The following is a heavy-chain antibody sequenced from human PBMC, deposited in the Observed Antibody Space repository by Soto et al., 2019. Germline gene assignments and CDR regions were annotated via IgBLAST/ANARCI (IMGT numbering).Heavy chain of an antibody. Sequence: QVQLVESGGGVVQPGRSLRLSCAASGFTFSSYGMHWVRQAPGKGLEWVAVIWYDGSNKYYADSVNGRFTISRDNSKKTLYLKMNSLGAEDTAVYYCARDGIAVAGTADATYSFDSWGKGTLVTVSS. CDR3: ARDGIAVAGTADATYSFDS. J-gene: IGHJ4*02. CDR1: GFTFSSYG. D-gene: IGHD6-19*01. CDR2: IWYDGSNK. V-gene: IGHV3-33*01.